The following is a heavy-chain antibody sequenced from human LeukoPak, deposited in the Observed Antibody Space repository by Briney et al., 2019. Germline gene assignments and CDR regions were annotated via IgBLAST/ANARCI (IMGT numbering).Heavy chain of an antibody. J-gene: IGHJ5*02. D-gene: IGHD3-10*01. CDR3: ARPQSYYYGSGSYYRNWFDP. Sequence: SETLSLTCAVSGGSISSSNWWNWVRQPPGKGLEWVGEINHSGSTNYNPSLKSRVTISVDTSKNQFSLKLSSVTAADTAVYYCARPQSYYYGSGSYYRNWFDPWGQGTLVTVSS. CDR2: INHSGST. CDR1: GGSISSSNW. V-gene: IGHV4-4*02.